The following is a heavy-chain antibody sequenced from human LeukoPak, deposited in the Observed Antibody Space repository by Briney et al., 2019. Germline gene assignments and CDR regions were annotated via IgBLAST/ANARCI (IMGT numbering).Heavy chain of an antibody. D-gene: IGHD1-26*01. Sequence: SQTLSLTCAVSGGSISSGGYSWSWIRQPPGKGLEWIGYIYYSGSTNYNPSLKSRVTISVDTSKNQFSLKLSSVTAADTAVYYCARLWLYSGSYPDYWGQGTLVTVSS. J-gene: IGHJ4*02. CDR2: IYYSGST. CDR1: GGSISSGGYS. V-gene: IGHV4-30-4*07. CDR3: ARLWLYSGSYPDY.